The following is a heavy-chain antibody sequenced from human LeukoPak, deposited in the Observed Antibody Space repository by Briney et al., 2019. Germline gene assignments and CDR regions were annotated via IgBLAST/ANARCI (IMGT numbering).Heavy chain of an antibody. D-gene: IGHD3-3*01. CDR1: GFTFSSYW. Sequence: GGSLRLSCAASGFTFSSYWMHWVRQAPGKGLVWVSRINSDGSSTSYADSVKGRFTISRDNAKNTLYLQMNSLRAEDTAVYYCAKDPHSYDFWSGSPPDYWGQGTLVTVSS. CDR2: INSDGSST. J-gene: IGHJ4*02. CDR3: AKDPHSYDFWSGSPPDY. V-gene: IGHV3-74*01.